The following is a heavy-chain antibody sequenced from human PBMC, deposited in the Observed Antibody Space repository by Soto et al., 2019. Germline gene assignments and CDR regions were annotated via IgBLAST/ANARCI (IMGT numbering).Heavy chain of an antibody. V-gene: IGHV3-23*01. CDR1: GFTFSSYT. J-gene: IGHJ5*02. CDR2: ISGSGYST. CDR3: AKAGAISTYNWFDP. Sequence: EVQLLESGGGLVQPGGSLRLSCAVSGFTFSSYTMSWVRQAPGRGLEWVSAISGSGYSTYYADSVKGRFTISRDNSNNTLYLQMNSLRAEDTAVYYCAKAGAISTYNWFDPWGQGTLVTVSS. D-gene: IGHD2-21*01.